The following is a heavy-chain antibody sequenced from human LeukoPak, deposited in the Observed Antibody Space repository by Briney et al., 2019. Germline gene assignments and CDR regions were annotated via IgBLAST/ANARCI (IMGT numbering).Heavy chain of an antibody. D-gene: IGHD3-3*01. CDR3: ARAILRGGAYYDFWSGYPNFDY. Sequence: SETLSLTCAVYGGSFSGYYWSWIRQPPGKGLEWTGEINHSGSTNYNPSLKSRVTISVDTSKNQFSLKLSSVTAADTAVYYCARAILRGGAYYDFWSGYPNFDYWGQGTLVTVSS. V-gene: IGHV4-34*01. CDR2: INHSGST. J-gene: IGHJ4*02. CDR1: GGSFSGYY.